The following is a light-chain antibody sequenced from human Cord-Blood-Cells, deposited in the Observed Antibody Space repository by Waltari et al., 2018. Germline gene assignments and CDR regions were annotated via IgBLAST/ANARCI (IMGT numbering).Light chain of an antibody. Sequence: QSALTQPASVSGSPGQSITISCTGTSSDVGSYHLVSWYQQHPGKAPKLMIYEGSKRPSGVSNRFSGSKSGNTASLTISGLQAEDEADYYCCSYAGWVFGGGTKLTVL. V-gene: IGLV2-23*01. CDR2: EGS. CDR3: CSYAGWV. J-gene: IGLJ3*02. CDR1: SSDVGSYHL.